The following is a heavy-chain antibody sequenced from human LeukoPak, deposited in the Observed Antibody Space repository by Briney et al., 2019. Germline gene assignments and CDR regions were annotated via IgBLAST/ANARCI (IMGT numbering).Heavy chain of an antibody. J-gene: IGHJ6*02. Sequence: LSLTCAVYGGSFSGYYWSWIRQPPGKGLEWVSYISSSGSTIYYADSVKGRFTISRDNAKNSLYLQMNSLRAEDTAVYYCARARIVATIVYYGMDVWGQGTTVTVSS. CDR2: ISSSGSTI. D-gene: IGHD5-12*01. CDR1: GGSFSGYY. V-gene: IGHV3-11*01. CDR3: ARARIVATIVYYGMDV.